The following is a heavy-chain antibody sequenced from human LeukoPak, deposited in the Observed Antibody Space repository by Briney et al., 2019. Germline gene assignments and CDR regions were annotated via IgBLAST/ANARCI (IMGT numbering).Heavy chain of an antibody. Sequence: SETLSLTCTVSGGSMTTRNYYWGWIRQSPGKGLEWIGHKYYSVSTYYNPSLKGRVRISVDTTIYQFSLSFSSVTAADTAVYYCARVSTGWYHYFDSWGQGTLVTVSS. V-gene: IGHV4-39*07. D-gene: IGHD6-19*01. CDR2: KYYSVST. CDR1: GGSMTTRNYY. CDR3: ARVSTGWYHYFDS. J-gene: IGHJ4*02.